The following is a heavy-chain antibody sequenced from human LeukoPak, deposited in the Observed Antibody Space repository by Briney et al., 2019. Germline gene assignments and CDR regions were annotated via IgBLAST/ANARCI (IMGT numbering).Heavy chain of an antibody. D-gene: IGHD3-10*01. J-gene: IGHJ6*02. CDR2: IYYSGST. CDR1: GGSISSGGYY. V-gene: IGHV4-31*03. CDR3: ARVIVVRGAWVGYGMDV. Sequence: SETLSLTCTVSGGSISSGGYYWSWIRQHPGKGLEWIGYIYYSGSTYYNPSLKSRVTISVDTSKNQFSLKLSSVTAADTAVYYCARVIVVRGAWVGYGMDVWGQGTTVTVSS.